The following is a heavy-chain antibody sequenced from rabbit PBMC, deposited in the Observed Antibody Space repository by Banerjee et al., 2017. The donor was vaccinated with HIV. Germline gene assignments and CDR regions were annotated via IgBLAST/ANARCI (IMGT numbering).Heavy chain of an antibody. CDR3: ARDLAGVIGWNFGL. V-gene: IGHV1S40*01. D-gene: IGHD4-1*01. CDR2: INTSSGNT. J-gene: IGHJ4*01. CDR1: GFDFSSTA. Sequence: QSLEESGGDLVKPGASLTLTCTASGFDFSSTAMCWVRQAPGKGLEWIACINTSSGNTVYASWAKGRFTISRTSSTTVTLQMTSLTAADTATYFCARDLAGVIGWNFGLWGPGTLVTVS.